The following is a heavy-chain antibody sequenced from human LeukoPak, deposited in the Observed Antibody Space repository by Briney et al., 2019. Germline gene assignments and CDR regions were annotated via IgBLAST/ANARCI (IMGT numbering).Heavy chain of an antibody. CDR1: GGTFSSYA. CDR2: IIPIFGTA. J-gene: IGHJ4*02. D-gene: IGHD5-24*01. V-gene: IGHV1-69*13. CDR3: ARARDGYNHFDY. Sequence: SVKVSCKASGGTFSSYAISWVRQAPGQGLEWMGGIIPIFGTANYAQKFQGRVTITADESTSTAYMELSSLRSEDTAVYHCARARDGYNHFDYWGQGTLVTVSS.